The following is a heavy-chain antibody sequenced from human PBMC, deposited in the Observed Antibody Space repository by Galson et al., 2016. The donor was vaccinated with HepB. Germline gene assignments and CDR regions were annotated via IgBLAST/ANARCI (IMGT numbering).Heavy chain of an antibody. J-gene: IGHJ1*01. CDR1: GFTFTDHY. Sequence: SLRLSCAASGFTFTDHYMSWIRQTPVKGLEWVSYISSSGSTIYYADSVKGRFTISRDNANNSLFLQMNSLRAEDTAVYYCARGGSYSPDFWGQGTLVTVSS. V-gene: IGHV3-11*01. D-gene: IGHD1-26*01. CDR3: ARGGSYSPDF. CDR2: ISSSGSTI.